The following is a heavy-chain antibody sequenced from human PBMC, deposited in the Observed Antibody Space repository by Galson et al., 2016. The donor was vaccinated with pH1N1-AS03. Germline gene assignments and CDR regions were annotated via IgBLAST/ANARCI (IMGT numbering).Heavy chain of an antibody. CDR2: IQYDESYR. J-gene: IGHJ4*02. V-gene: IGHV3-30*02. Sequence: SLRLSCAASGFTLSGSGMHWVRQAPGKGPEWVAFIQYDESYRNYADSVKGRFSISRDISKNTLYLQMNSLRVEDTAVYYCAKDKDSYYGPDYWGQGTLVTVSS. D-gene: IGHD1-26*01. CDR1: GFTLSGSG. CDR3: AKDKDSYYGPDY.